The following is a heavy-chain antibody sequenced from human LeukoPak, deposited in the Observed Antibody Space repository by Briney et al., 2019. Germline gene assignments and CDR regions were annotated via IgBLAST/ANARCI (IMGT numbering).Heavy chain of an antibody. CDR1: GGSISSYY. Sequence: PETLSLTCTVSGGSISSYYWSWIRQPPGKGLEWIGYIYYSGSTNYNPSLKSRVTISVDTSKNQFSLKLSSVTAADTAVYYCARDHDLFDPWGQGTLVTVSS. CDR3: ARDHDLFDP. D-gene: IGHD3-3*01. V-gene: IGHV4-59*01. CDR2: IYYSGST. J-gene: IGHJ5*02.